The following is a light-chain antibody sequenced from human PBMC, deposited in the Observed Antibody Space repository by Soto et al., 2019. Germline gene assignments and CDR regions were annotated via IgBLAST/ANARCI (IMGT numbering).Light chain of an antibody. V-gene: IGKV3-15*01. J-gene: IGKJ5*01. CDR3: HQYNKWPPIT. CDR2: DAS. CDR1: QSLGTS. Sequence: VVMTQSPATLSVPPGERVVLSCRASQSLGTSLAWYQQKPGQSPRLLVFDASTRATGTPARFSGSGSGTEFTLTISNLQSEDFAVYYCHQYNKWPPITFGQGTRLEI.